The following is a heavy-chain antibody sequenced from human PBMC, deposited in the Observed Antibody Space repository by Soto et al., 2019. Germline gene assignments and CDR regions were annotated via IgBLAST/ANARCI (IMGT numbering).Heavy chain of an antibody. Sequence: SLRLSCAASGFTFGDYAMHWVRQVPGKGLEWVSGFKWNSGDVGYADSVKGRFTISRDNAKNSLYLQMNSLRPEDTAVYYCAKDRSSGSPHYGMDFWGQGTMVTVSS. V-gene: IGHV3-9*01. D-gene: IGHD3-10*01. CDR2: FKWNSGDV. CDR1: GFTFGDYA. J-gene: IGHJ6*02. CDR3: AKDRSSGSPHYGMDF.